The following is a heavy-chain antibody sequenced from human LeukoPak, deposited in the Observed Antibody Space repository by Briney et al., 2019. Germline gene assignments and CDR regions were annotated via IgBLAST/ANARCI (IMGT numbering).Heavy chain of an antibody. D-gene: IGHD3-22*01. CDR3: ARDLGQYYDTSDNWFDP. J-gene: IGHJ5*02. V-gene: IGHV3-53*01. Sequence: GGSLRLSCAASELTLSSNYMSWIRQAPGRGLEWVSFIYSGGSTYYADSVRGRFIISRDNSKNTLYLQMNSLRAEDTAVYYCARDLGQYYDTSDNWFDPWGQGTLVTVSS. CDR1: ELTLSSNY. CDR2: IYSGGST.